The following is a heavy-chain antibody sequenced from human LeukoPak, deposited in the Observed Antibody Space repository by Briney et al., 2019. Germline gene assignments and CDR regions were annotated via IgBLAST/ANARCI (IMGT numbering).Heavy chain of an antibody. CDR2: TSGSGGST. V-gene: IGHV3-23*01. D-gene: IGHD6-13*01. CDR3: AKGGNYDPSSWYDD. J-gene: IGHJ4*02. CDR1: GFTFGNYA. Sequence: GGSLRLSCAASGFTFGNYAMTWVRQALGKGLDWVSTTSGSGGSTYYADSVKGRFTFSRDNSKNTLYLQMNSLRAEDTAVYYCAKGGNYDPSSWYDDWGQETLVTVSS.